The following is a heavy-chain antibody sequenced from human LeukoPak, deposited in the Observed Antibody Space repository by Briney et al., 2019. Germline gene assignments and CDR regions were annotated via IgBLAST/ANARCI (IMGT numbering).Heavy chain of an antibody. V-gene: IGHV4-61*03. CDR3: ARGSTGYSSTWYNY. Sequence: SETLSLTCIVSGGSVSSTDYYWSWIRQSPGKGLEWIGYIYYSGSTNHNPSLKSRVTISVDTSKNHFSLKLSSVTAADTAIYYCARGSTGYSSTWYNYWGQGTLVTVSS. J-gene: IGHJ4*02. CDR1: GGSVSSTDYY. CDR2: IYYSGST. D-gene: IGHD6-13*01.